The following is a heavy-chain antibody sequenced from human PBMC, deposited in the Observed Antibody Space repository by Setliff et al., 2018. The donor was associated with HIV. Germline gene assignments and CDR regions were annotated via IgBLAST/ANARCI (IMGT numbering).Heavy chain of an antibody. V-gene: IGHV1-18*01. CDR3: ARAGGYRSAAARHYYYYYMDV. CDR1: GCSFTTYA. Sequence: GASVKVSCKASGCSFTTYAISWVRQAPGQGLEWMGWISAYNGNTKSAQNLQGRVTMTTDTSTSTAHMESRSLRAEDTAVYYCARAGGYRSAAARHYYYYYMDVWGKGTTVTV. D-gene: IGHD6-6*01. CDR2: ISAYNGNT. J-gene: IGHJ6*03.